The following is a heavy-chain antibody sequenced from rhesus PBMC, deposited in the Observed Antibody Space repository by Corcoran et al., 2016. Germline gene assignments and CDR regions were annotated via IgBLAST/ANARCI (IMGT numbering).Heavy chain of an antibody. CDR2: IDSSGST. Sequence: QLQLQESGPGLVKPSETLSLTCAVSGGSISGYWWSWIRQPPGKGLEWIGRIDSSGSTDSNPPLKRRGTISRDTSKNQFSLKRGSVAAADTAVYYCARASPVEGYWGQGVLVTVSS. J-gene: IGHJ4*01. V-gene: IGHV4-160*01. D-gene: IGHD3-40*01. CDR1: GGSISGYW. CDR3: ARASPVEGY.